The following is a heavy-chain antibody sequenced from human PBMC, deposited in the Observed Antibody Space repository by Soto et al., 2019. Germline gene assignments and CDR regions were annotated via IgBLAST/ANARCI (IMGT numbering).Heavy chain of an antibody. V-gene: IGHV3-23*01. CDR3: THGPGWELQGPKAFYFDY. CDR2: ISGSGGST. D-gene: IGHD1-26*01. J-gene: IGHJ4*02. Sequence: GGSLRLSCAASGFTFSSYAMSWVRQAPGKGLEWVSAISGSGGSTYYADSVKGRFTISRDNSKNTLYLQMNSLRAEDTAVYYCTHGPGWELQGPKAFYFDYWGQGTLVTVSS. CDR1: GFTFSSYA.